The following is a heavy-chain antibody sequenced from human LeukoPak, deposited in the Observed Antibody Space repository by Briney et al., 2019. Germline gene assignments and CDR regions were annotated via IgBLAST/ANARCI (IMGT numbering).Heavy chain of an antibody. CDR2: ISSSGSGGNT. CDR3: AKDTRYGSETFGAFDI. CDR1: GGSISSGGYS. D-gene: IGHD3-10*01. V-gene: IGHV3-23*01. Sequence: LSSETLSLTCAVSGGSISSGGYSWSWARQAPGKGLEWVSGISSSGSGGNTYYADSVKGRFTISRDSSRNTLFLHMNTLRAEDTAIYYCAKDTRYGSETFGAFDIWGQGTMITVSS. J-gene: IGHJ3*02.